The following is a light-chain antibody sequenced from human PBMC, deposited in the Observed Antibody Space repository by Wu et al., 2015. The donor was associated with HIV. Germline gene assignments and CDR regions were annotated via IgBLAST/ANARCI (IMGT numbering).Light chain of an antibody. CDR2: DAS. J-gene: IGKJ5*01. Sequence: PGERATLSCRASQSIGTSLAWYQQRPGQSPTLLIYDASNRATGISDRFSGSGSGTDFTLTISSLESEDFAVYYCQHRFNWPLIFGQGTRLEIK. CDR3: QHRFNWPLI. CDR1: QSIGTS. V-gene: IGKV3-11*01.